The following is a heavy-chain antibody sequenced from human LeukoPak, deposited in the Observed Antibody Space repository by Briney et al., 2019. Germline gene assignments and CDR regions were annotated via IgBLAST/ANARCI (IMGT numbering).Heavy chain of an antibody. J-gene: IGHJ6*02. V-gene: IGHV3-23*01. CDR3: AKGVAARPYYYYGMDV. CDR2: ISGSGGTT. CDR1: GFAFSSYW. Sequence: PGGSLRLSCAASGFAFSSYWMHWVRQAPGKGLEWVSSISGSGGTTYSADSVKGRFTISRDNSKNTVSLQMNSLRAEDTAAYYCAKGVAARPYYYYGMDVWGPGTTVTVSS. D-gene: IGHD6-6*01.